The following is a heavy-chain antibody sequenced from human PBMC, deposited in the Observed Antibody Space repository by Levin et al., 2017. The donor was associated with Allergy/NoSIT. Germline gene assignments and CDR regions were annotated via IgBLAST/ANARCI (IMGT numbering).Heavy chain of an antibody. D-gene: IGHD3-3*01. CDR1: GFTFSSYE. CDR2: ISSTGSTI. CDR3: ARQLGNFWSGYNYFDY. J-gene: IGHJ4*02. Sequence: GESLKISCAASGFTFSSYEMNWVRRAPGKGLEWVSYISSTGSTIYSADSVKGRFTISRDNAKTSLHLPMNSLRAEDTAVYYCARQLGNFWSGYNYFDYWGQGTLVTVSS. V-gene: IGHV3-48*03.